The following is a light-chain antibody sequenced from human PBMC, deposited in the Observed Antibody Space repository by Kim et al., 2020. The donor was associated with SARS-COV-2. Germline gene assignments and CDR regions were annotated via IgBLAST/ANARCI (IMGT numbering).Light chain of an antibody. V-gene: IGKV4-1*01. CDR1: QSIFYSSNNKNY. Sequence: ATLTCKSSQSIFYSSNNKNYLAWYQQKPGQPPKLLIYWASTRESGVPDRFSGSGSATDFTLTISSLQAEDVAVYYCQQYYTTPQTFGQGTKVDIK. CDR2: WAS. J-gene: IGKJ1*01. CDR3: QQYYTTPQT.